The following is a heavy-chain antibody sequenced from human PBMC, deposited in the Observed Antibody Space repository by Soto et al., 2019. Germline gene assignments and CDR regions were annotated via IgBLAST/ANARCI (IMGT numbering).Heavy chain of an antibody. CDR2: ISWNSGSI. V-gene: IGHV3-9*01. D-gene: IGHD6-13*01. CDR1: GFTFDDYA. CDR3: AKGIAAAGTECFDY. Sequence: GGSLRLSCAASGFTFDDYAMHWVRQAPGKGLEWVSGISWNSGSIGYADSVKGRFTISRDNAKNSLYLQMNSLRAEDTALYYCAKGIAAAGTECFDYWGQGTLVTVSS. J-gene: IGHJ4*02.